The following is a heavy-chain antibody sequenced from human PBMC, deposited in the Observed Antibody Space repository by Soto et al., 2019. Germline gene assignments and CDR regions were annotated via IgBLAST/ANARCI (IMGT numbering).Heavy chain of an antibody. CDR3: TTRGDQLERHNVLDF. V-gene: IGHV3-15*02. Sequence: EVQLVESGGALVKPGGSLRLSCAASGFTFTNAWMYWVRHAPGKGLEWVGRIKTKTDGETTDYAAPVKGRFSISRDDSKNTMYLHMNSLKTEDTGVYHCTTRGDQLERHNVLDFWGQGTLVTVSS. D-gene: IGHD1-1*01. J-gene: IGHJ4*02. CDR2: IKTKTDGETT. CDR1: GFTFTNAW.